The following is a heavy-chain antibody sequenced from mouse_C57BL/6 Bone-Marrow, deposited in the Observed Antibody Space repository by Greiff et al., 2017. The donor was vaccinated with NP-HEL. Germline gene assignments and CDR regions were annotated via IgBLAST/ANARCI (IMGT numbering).Heavy chain of an antibody. J-gene: IGHJ4*01. CDR1: GYAFSSYW. CDR2: IYPGDGDT. D-gene: IGHD2-1*01. V-gene: IGHV1-80*01. CDR3: ARNYPYAMDY. Sequence: VKLMESGAELVKPGASVKISCKASGYAFSSYWLNWVKQRPGKGLEWIGQIYPGDGDTNYNGKFKGKATLTADKSSSTAYMQLSSLTSEDSAVYFCARNYPYAMDYWGQGTSVTVSS.